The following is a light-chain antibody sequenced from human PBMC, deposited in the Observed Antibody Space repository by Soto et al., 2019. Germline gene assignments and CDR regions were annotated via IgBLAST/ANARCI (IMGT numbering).Light chain of an antibody. CDR2: GSS. J-gene: IGKJ1*01. CDR3: QQTFSPPWT. Sequence: DIQMTQSPSSLSASVGDRVTITCRASQSINTYLNWYQQKPEKAPKLLIYGSSSLHSGVPSRFSGGGSGTDFTLTISSLRPADFATYYCQQTFSPPWTFGQGTTLHIK. V-gene: IGKV1-39*01. CDR1: QSINTY.